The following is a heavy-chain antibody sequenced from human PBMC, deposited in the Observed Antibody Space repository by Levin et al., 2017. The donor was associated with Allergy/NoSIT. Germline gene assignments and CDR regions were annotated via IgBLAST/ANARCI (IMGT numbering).Heavy chain of an antibody. Sequence: ASVKVSCAASGFTFSSFWMSWVRQAPGKGLEWVANIKGDGSEKYYVDSVKGRFTISRDNAKNSLFLQMNSLRAEDTAVYYCATWGSRRDLDCWGQGTLVTVSS. J-gene: IGHJ4*02. CDR2: IKGDGSEK. D-gene: IGHD7-27*01. CDR1: GFTFSSFW. V-gene: IGHV3-7*02. CDR3: ATWGSRRDLDC.